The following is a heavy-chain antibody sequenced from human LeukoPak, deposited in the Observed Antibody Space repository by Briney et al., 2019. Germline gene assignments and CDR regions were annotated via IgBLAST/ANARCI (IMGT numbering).Heavy chain of an antibody. CDR1: GGSISGSYNY. CDR3: ARPTFASYSSGYHY. V-gene: IGHV4-39*01. Sequence: SDTLSLTCTVSGGSISGSYNYWGWIRQPPGKGLGWIGSIHYSGNTYYNPSLKSRVTISVDTSENQFSLKLTSVTAADTAVYYCARPTFASYSSGYHYWGQGTLVTVSS. J-gene: IGHJ4*02. D-gene: IGHD3-22*01. CDR2: IHYSGNT.